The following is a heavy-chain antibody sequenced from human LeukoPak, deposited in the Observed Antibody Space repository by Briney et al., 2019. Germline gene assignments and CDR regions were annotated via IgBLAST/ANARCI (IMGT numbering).Heavy chain of an antibody. J-gene: IGHJ6*04. CDR2: IIPIFGTA. CDR3: AREDIVFKNYYYYGMDV. V-gene: IGHV1-69*06. CDR1: GGTFSSYA. D-gene: IGHD2-15*01. Sequence: SVKVSCKASGGTFSSYAISWVRQAPGQGLEWMGGIIPIFGTANYAQKFQGRVTITADKSTSTAYMELSSLRSEDTAVYYCAREDIVFKNYYYYGMDVWGKGTTVTVSS.